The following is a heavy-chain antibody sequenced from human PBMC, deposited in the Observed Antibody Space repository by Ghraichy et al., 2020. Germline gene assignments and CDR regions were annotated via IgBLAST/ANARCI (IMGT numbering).Heavy chain of an antibody. CDR2: IYYSGST. CDR1: GGSISSGGYY. D-gene: IGHD4-17*01. CDR3: ARERPHYGPLRGSFDY. J-gene: IGHJ4*02. V-gene: IGHV4-31*03. Sequence: LSLTCTVSGGSISSGGYYWSWIRQHPGKGLEWIGYIYYSGSTYYNPSLKSRVTISVDTSKNQFSLKLSSVTAADTAVYYWARERPHYGPLRGSFDYWGQGTLVTVSS.